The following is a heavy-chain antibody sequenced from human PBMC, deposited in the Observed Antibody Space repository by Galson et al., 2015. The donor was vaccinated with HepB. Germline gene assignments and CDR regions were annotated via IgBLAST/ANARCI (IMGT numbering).Heavy chain of an antibody. Sequence: SLRLSCAASGFTFSDYYMSWIRQAPGKGLEWVSYISSSSSYTNYADSVRGRFTISRDNAKNSLYLQMNSLRAEDTAVYYCARDLQGAAAAHYYYYGMDVWGQGTTVTVSS. CDR3: ARDLQGAAAAHYYYYGMDV. D-gene: IGHD6-13*01. J-gene: IGHJ6*02. CDR2: ISSSSSYT. V-gene: IGHV3-11*06. CDR1: GFTFSDYY.